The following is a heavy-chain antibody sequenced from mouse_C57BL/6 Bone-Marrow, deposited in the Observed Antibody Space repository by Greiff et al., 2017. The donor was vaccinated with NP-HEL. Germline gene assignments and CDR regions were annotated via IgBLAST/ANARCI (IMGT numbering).Heavy chain of an antibody. CDR2: ISNGGGST. Sequence: EVKLLESGGGLVQPGGSLKLSCAASGFTFSDYYMYWVSQTPEQRLEWVAYISNGGGSTYYPDTVKGRFTISRDNAKNTLYLQMSRRKAEDTAIYYWSRRGDYWYFDVWGTGTTVTVSS. V-gene: IGHV5-12*01. CDR1: GFTFSDYY. CDR3: SRRGDYWYFDV. J-gene: IGHJ1*03.